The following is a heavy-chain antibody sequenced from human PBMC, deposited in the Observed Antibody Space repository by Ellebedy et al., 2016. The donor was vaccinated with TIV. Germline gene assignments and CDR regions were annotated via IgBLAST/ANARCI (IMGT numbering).Heavy chain of an antibody. CDR1: GFTFSSYA. J-gene: IGHJ4*02. D-gene: IGHD3-3*01. Sequence: GESLKISXAASGFTFSSYAMHWVRQAPGKGLEWVAVISYDGSNKYYADSVKGRFTISRDNSKNTVSVQMNSLRAEDTAVYYCARDPVGSGYYGTDFWGQGTLVTVSS. V-gene: IGHV3-30-3*01. CDR2: ISYDGSNK. CDR3: ARDPVGSGYYGTDF.